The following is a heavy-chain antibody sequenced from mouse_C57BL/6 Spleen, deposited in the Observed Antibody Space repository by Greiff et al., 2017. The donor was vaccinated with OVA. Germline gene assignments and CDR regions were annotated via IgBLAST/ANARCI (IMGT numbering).Heavy chain of an antibody. Sequence: VQLQQPGAELVKPGASVKMSCKASGYTFTSYWITWVKQRPGQGLEWIGDIYPGSGSTNYNEKFKSKATLTVDTSSSTAYMQLSSLTSEDSAVYYGARWIYYDNDERAYWGQETLVTVSA. CDR2: IYPGSGST. V-gene: IGHV1-55*01. CDR3: ARWIYYDNDERAY. CDR1: GYTFTSYW. J-gene: IGHJ3*01. D-gene: IGHD2-4*01.